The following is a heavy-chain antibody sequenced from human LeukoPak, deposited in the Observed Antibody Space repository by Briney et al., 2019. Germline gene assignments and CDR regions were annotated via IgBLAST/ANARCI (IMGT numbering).Heavy chain of an antibody. V-gene: IGHV4-38-2*02. CDR3: ARVTGYVMEDYFDY. CDR2: IYHSGST. Sequence: SETLSLTCTVSGYSISSGYYWGWIRQPPGKGLEWIGSIYHSGSTYYNPSLKSRVTISVDTSKNQFSLKLSSVTAADTAVYYCARVTGYVMEDYFDYWGQGTLVTVSS. D-gene: IGHD6-13*01. CDR1: GYSISSGYY. J-gene: IGHJ4*02.